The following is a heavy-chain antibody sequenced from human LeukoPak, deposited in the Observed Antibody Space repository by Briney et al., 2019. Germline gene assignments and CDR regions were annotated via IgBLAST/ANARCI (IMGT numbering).Heavy chain of an antibody. J-gene: IGHJ6*02. CDR2: ISYDGSNK. D-gene: IGHD6-19*01. CDR1: GFTISSYV. V-gene: IGHV3-30*18. CDR3: AKDRIAVAGTGYYGMDV. Sequence: GGSLRLSCAASGFTISSYVMHWVRQAPGKGLEWVAFISYDGSNKFYADSVKGRFTISRDNSKNTLFLQMNSLRAEDTAVYSCAKDRIAVAGTGYYGMDVWGQGTTVTVSS.